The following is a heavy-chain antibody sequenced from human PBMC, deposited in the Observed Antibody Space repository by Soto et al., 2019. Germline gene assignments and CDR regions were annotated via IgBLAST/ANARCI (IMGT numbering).Heavy chain of an antibody. CDR2: INPSGGST. CDR3: ADRPYYYDSSGYYPSWFDP. D-gene: IGHD3-22*01. Sequence: ASVKVSCKASGYTFTSYYMHWVRQAPGQGLEWMGIINPSGGSTSYAQKFQGRVTMTRDTSTSTAYMELSSLRSEDTAVYYCADRPYYYDSSGYYPSWFDPWGQGTLVTVSS. J-gene: IGHJ5*02. V-gene: IGHV1-46*01. CDR1: GYTFTSYY.